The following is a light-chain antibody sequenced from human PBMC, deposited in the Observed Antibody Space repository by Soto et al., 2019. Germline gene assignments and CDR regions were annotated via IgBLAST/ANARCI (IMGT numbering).Light chain of an antibody. J-gene: IGKJ1*01. CDR3: QQYYSAPTWT. CDR2: WAS. Sequence: DIVMTQSPDSLAVSLGERATINCKSSQSIFYSSNNKNYLAWFQQKPGQPPKLLIYWASTRESGVPDRFSGSGSGTDFTLTISSLQAEDVAVYYCQQYYSAPTWTFGQGTRWIS. V-gene: IGKV4-1*01. CDR1: QSIFYSSNNKNY.